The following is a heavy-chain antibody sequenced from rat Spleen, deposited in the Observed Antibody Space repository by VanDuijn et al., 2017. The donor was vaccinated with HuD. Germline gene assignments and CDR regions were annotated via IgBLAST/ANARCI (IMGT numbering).Heavy chain of an antibody. D-gene: IGHD1-9*01. Sequence: EVQLVESGGGLVQPGRSLKLSCAASGFTFSSFSMAWVRQAPTKGLEWVAAIRYDGSNTYYRDSVKGRFTVSRDKPKSTLYLQMDGLRSEDTATYYCARATLGITTYFDYWGQGVMVTVSS. V-gene: IGHV5-7*01. CDR3: ARATLGITTYFDY. CDR2: IRYDGSNT. CDR1: GFTFSSFS. J-gene: IGHJ2*01.